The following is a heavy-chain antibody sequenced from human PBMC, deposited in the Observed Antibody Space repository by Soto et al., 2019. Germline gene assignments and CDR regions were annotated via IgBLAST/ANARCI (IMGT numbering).Heavy chain of an antibody. J-gene: IGHJ4*02. CDR1: GFIFDDYA. D-gene: IGHD6-19*01. Sequence: EVQLVESGGGLVQPGRSLRLSCAASGFIFDDYAMHWVRQAPGKGLEWVSGMSWNSGTIAYADSVKGRFTVSRDNAKNSLYLEMNSLRAYDTAVYYFAIDIRRGFSRAWGDWGQGGLVSVSS. CDR2: MSWNSGTI. CDR3: AIDIRRGFSRAWGD. V-gene: IGHV3-9*01.